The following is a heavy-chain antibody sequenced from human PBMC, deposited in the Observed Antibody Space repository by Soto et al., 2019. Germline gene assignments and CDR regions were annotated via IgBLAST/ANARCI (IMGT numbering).Heavy chain of an antibody. CDR1: GFTFSSYG. CDR2: IWYDGSNK. D-gene: IGHD3-3*01. CDR3: SKEKGKDFFVRSGYSHESFDF. V-gene: IGHV3-33*06. Sequence: PGGSLRLSCAASGFTFSSYGMHWVRQAPGKGLEWVAVIWYDGSNKYYADSVKGRFTISRDNSKNALYLQMNSLRAEDTAVYYCSKEKGKDFFVRSGYSHESFDFRGQGTMVTVSS. J-gene: IGHJ3*01.